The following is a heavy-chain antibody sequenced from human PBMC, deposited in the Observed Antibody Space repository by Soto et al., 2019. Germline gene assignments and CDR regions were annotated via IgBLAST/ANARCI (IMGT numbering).Heavy chain of an antibody. CDR3: ARDKMMTAIHYFDY. J-gene: IGHJ4*02. Sequence: GASVKVSCKASGYTFITYGVSWVRQAPGQGLDWLGWISTYNGDTRYAERLQGRVTITRDTSASTAYMELSSLRSEDTAVYYCARDKMMTAIHYFDYWGQGTLVTVSS. CDR2: ISTYNGDT. V-gene: IGHV1-18*01. CDR1: GYTFITYG. D-gene: IGHD2-21*02.